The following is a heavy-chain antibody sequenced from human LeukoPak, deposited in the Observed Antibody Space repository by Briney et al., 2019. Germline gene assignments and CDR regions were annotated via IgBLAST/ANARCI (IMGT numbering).Heavy chain of an antibody. J-gene: IGHJ4*02. CDR3: ARDWYVSGDYGVFDY. D-gene: IGHD4-17*01. Sequence: ASVKVSCKASGYTFTSYGISWVRQAPGQGLEWVGWISAYNGNTNYAQKLQGRVTMTTDTSTSTAYMELRSLRSDDTAVYYCARDWYVSGDYGVFDYWGQGTLVTVSS. CDR1: GYTFTSYG. CDR2: ISAYNGNT. V-gene: IGHV1-18*01.